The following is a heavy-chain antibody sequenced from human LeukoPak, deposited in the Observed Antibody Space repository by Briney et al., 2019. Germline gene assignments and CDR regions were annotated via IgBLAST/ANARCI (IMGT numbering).Heavy chain of an antibody. V-gene: IGHV3-13*01. CDR3: AKTVSGSYSYQGGDY. CDR1: GFTFNNYD. CDR2: IGTEGDT. Sequence: HPGGSLRLSCAASGFTFNNYDMHWVRQATGKGLEWVAAIGTEGDTYYPDSVKGRFTMSRDNSRNMLYLQMNSLRDEDTAKYYCAKTVSGSYSYQGGDYWGQGTLVTVSS. D-gene: IGHD3-16*02. J-gene: IGHJ4*02.